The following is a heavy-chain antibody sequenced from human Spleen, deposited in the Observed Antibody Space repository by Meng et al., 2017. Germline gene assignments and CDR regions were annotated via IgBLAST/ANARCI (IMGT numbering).Heavy chain of an antibody. V-gene: IGHV3-48*03. D-gene: IGHD3-10*01. Sequence: GGSLRLSCAASGFTFSSYEMNWVRQAPGKGLEWISYVNSRGSNTYYADSVEGRFTISRDNAQDSLFLQMNSLRVEDTAVYYCARDRLARGVSDAFDVWGQGTMVTVSS. CDR3: ARDRLARGVSDAFDV. J-gene: IGHJ3*01. CDR1: GFTFSSYE. CDR2: VNSRGSNT.